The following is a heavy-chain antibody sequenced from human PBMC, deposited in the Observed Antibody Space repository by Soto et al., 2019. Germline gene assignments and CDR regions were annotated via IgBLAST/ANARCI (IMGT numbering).Heavy chain of an antibody. V-gene: IGHV1-69*02. D-gene: IGHD2-2*01. J-gene: IGHJ5*02. CDR3: ARLRYCSSTSCYDKGFDP. CDR2: IIPILGIA. CDR1: GGTFSSYT. Sequence: SVKVSCKASGGTFSSYTISWVRQAPGQGLEWMGRIIPILGIANYAQKFQGRVTITADKSTSTAYMELSSLRSEDTAVYYCARLRYCSSTSCYDKGFDPWGQGTLVTGSS.